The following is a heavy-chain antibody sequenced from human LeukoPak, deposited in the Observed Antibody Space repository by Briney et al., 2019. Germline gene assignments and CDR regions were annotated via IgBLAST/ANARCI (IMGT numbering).Heavy chain of an antibody. CDR2: IKQDGSEK. Sequence: GGSLRLSCAASGFTFSSYWMSWFRKAPGKGLEWVANIKQDGSEKYYVDSVKGRFTISRDNAKNSLYLQMNSPGAEDTAVYYCAKDPANWGPAPNYYFDYWGQGTLVTVSS. CDR1: GFTFSSYW. D-gene: IGHD7-27*01. V-gene: IGHV3-7*01. CDR3: AKDPANWGPAPNYYFDY. J-gene: IGHJ4*02.